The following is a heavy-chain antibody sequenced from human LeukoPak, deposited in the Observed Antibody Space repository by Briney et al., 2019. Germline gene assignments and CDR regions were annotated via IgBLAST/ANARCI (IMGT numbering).Heavy chain of an antibody. CDR3: ASASSMREGDAFDI. Sequence: SETLSLIFCGFCGSISSDYWTWSRQPPGKGLEWIGYIYNSGSTNYNPSLRSRVTISVEASKNQFSQKQNPVTATDTAVYYCASASSMREGDAFDIWGQGTLVTVSS. CDR2: IYNSGST. J-gene: IGHJ3*02. D-gene: IGHD3-16*01. V-gene: IGHV4-59*08. CDR1: CGSISSDY.